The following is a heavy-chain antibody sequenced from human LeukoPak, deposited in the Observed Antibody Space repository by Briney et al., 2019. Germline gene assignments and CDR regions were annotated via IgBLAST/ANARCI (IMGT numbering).Heavy chain of an antibody. Sequence: SETLSLTCTVYGGSFSSYYWSWIRQPPGKGLEWIGYIYYSGSTNYNPSLKSRVTISVDTSKNQFSLKLSSVTAADTAVYYCARTDIVVVPAADDYYYYGMDVWGQGTTVTVSS. D-gene: IGHD2-2*01. CDR1: GGSFSSYY. J-gene: IGHJ6*02. V-gene: IGHV4-59*01. CDR3: ARTDIVVVPAADDYYYYGMDV. CDR2: IYYSGST.